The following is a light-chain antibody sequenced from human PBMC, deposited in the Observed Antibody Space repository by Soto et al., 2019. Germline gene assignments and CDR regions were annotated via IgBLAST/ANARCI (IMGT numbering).Light chain of an antibody. V-gene: IGKV2-28*01. J-gene: IGKJ4*01. CDR2: LLS. Sequence: DIVMTQSPLSLPVTPGEPASISCMSSQTLLYSNGYNYLDWYLQKPAHSPKLLIYLLSKRASGVPDRFSGSGSGTDFTLKISRVEAYDVVVYYCMQSLHTPLTFVWGTK. CDR1: QTLLYSNGYNY. CDR3: MQSLHTPLT.